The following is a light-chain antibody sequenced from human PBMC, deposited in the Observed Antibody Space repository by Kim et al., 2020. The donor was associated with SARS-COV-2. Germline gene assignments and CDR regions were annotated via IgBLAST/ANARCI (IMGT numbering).Light chain of an antibody. CDR3: QQRSDWPLT. V-gene: IGKV3-11*01. CDR2: DAS. Sequence: LSPGERATLSCRASQNVNRYLAWYQQKPGQTPRLLIYDASNRATGIPARFSGSGSGADFTLTISSLEPEDFAVYYCQQRSDWPLTFGGGTKVDIK. CDR1: QNVNRY. J-gene: IGKJ4*01.